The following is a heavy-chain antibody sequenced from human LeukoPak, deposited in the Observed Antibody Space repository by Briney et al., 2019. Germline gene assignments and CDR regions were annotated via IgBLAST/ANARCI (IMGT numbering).Heavy chain of an antibody. J-gene: IGHJ4*02. CDR2: ISGSGGST. V-gene: IGHV3-23*01. CDR3: AKDLVAAAASTLLSFDY. Sequence: GGSLRLSCAASGFXFSSYAMSWVRQAPGKGLEWVSAISGSGGSTYYADSVKGRFTISRDNSKDTLYLQMNSLRAEDTAVYYCAKDLVAAAASTLLSFDYWGQGTLVTVSS. CDR1: GFXFSSYA. D-gene: IGHD6-13*01.